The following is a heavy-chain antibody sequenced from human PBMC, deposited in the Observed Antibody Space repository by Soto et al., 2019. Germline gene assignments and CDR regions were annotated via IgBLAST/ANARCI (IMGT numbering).Heavy chain of an antibody. CDR2: IYHSGST. CDR3: ARFTAMAYYYGMDV. J-gene: IGHJ6*02. CDR1: GGSISSSNW. D-gene: IGHD5-18*01. Sequence: SETLSLTCAVSGGSISSSNWWSWVRQPPGKGLEWIGEIYHSGSTNYNPSLKSRVTISVDKSKNQFSLKLSSVTAADTAVYYCARFTAMAYYYGMDVWGQGTTVTVSS. V-gene: IGHV4-4*02.